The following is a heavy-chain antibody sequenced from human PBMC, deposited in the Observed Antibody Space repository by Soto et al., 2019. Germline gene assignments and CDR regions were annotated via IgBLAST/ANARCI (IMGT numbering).Heavy chain of an antibody. V-gene: IGHV3-23*01. J-gene: IGHJ3*02. CDR3: AHPRGFGVFDAYDI. CDR2: ISNSGGST. Sequence: GGSLRLSCTASGFTFSTYAMSGVRQAPGKGVEWVSAISNSGGSTYYADSVQGRFTISRDNYMNTLYLQMNSLRIEDTAVYFCAHPRGFGVFDAYDIWGQGTMVTVSS. D-gene: IGHD3-10*01. CDR1: GFTFSTYA.